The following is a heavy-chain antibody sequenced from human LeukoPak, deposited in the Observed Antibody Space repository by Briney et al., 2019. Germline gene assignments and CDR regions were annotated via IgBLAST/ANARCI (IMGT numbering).Heavy chain of an antibody. CDR3: ARDLTSSGYSSGSYYNYYGMDV. Sequence: GGSLRLSCATSGFTFSDYYMSWIRQTPGKGLEWISYISSSSTYADSVKGRFTISRDNAKNSLYLQMNSLRAEDTAVYYCARDLTSSGYSSGSYYNYYGMDVWGQGTTVTVSS. D-gene: IGHD6-19*01. CDR1: GFTFSDYY. V-gene: IGHV3-11*06. J-gene: IGHJ6*02. CDR2: ISSSST.